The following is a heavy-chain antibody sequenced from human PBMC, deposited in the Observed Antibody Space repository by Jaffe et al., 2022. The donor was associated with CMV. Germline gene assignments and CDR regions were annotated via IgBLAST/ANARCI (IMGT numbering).Heavy chain of an antibody. D-gene: IGHD1-26*01. CDR2: IYNSENT. J-gene: IGHJ4*02. CDR1: GGSINNYY. Sequence: QVQLQESGPGLVKPAETLSLTCTVSGGSINNYYWTWLRQPPGKGLEWIGYIYNSENTNYNPSLKTNYNPSLKSRVTISVDTSKNQFSLRLTSVTPADTAVYYCASEGGGGSYDNWGQGTLVTVSS. CDR3: ASEGGGGSYDN. V-gene: IGHV4-59*03.